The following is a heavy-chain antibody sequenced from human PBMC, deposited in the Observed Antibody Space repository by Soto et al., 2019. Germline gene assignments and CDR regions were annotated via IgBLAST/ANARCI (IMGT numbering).Heavy chain of an antibody. J-gene: IGHJ4*01. CDR3: ASVPAR. Sequence: RGVWGGSICRWSRWSWVRQPPGKGLEWIGEIYHSGSTNYTPSLKRRVTISVDRSKNQFSLKLSSVTAADTAVAYWASVPARRGYGTPLPVSS. V-gene: IGHV4-4*02. D-gene: IGHD6-6*01. CDR2: IYHSGST. CDR1: GGSICRWSR.